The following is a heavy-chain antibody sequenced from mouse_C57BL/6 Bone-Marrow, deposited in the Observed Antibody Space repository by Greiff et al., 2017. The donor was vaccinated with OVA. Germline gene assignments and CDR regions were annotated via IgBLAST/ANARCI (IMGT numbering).Heavy chain of an antibody. Sequence: QVQLQQPGAELVMPGASVKLSCKASGYTFTSYWMHWVKQRPGQGLEWIGEIDPSDSYTNYNQKFKGKSTLTVDKSSSTAYMQLSSLTSEDSAVYYCARSPYYWYFDVGGTGTTVTVSS. CDR2: IDPSDSYT. CDR1: GYTFTSYW. V-gene: IGHV1-69*01. J-gene: IGHJ1*03. CDR3: ARSPYYWYFDV.